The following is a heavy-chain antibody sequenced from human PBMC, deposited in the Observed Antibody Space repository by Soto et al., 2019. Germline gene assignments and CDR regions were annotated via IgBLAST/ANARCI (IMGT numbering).Heavy chain of an antibody. D-gene: IGHD3-9*01. CDR1: GFTFSSYG. J-gene: IGHJ4*02. CDR3: ARSQYDILTGYPFDY. CDR2: IWYDGSNK. Sequence: PGGSLRLSCAASGFTFSSYGMHWVRQAPGKGLEWVAVIWYDGSNKYYADSVKGRFTISRDNSKNTLYLQMNSLRAEDTAVYYCARSQYDILTGYPFDYWGQGTLVTVSS. V-gene: IGHV3-33*01.